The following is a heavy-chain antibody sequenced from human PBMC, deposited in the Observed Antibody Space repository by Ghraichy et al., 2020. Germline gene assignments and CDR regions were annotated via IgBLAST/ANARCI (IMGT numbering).Heavy chain of an antibody. V-gene: IGHV3-30*10. CDR2: ISYDGSNK. CDR3: ARKGVPAAMTDWYFDL. D-gene: IGHD2-2*01. Sequence: GGSLRLSCAASGFTFSSYAMHWGRQAPGKGLEWVAVISYDGSNKYYTDSVKGRFTISRDNSKNTLYLQMNSLRAEDTAVYFCARKGVPAAMTDWYFDLWGRGTLVTVSP. J-gene: IGHJ2*01. CDR1: GFTFSSYA.